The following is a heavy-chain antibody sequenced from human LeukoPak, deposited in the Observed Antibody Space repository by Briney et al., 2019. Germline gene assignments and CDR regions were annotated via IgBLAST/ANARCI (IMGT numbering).Heavy chain of an antibody. CDR3: AKDQVVPFDY. D-gene: IGHD2-2*01. CDR1: GFTFSSYG. CDR2: ISGSDTTT. J-gene: IGHJ4*02. Sequence: SGGSLRLSCAASGFTFSSYGMSWVRQAPGKGLEWVSYISGSDTTTHYADSVKGRFTISRDNSKNTLYLQMNSLRAEDTAVYFCAKDQVVPFDYWGQGTLVTVSS. V-gene: IGHV3-23*01.